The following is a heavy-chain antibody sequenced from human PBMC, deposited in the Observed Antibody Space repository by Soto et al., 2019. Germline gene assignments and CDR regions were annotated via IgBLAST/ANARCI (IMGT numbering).Heavy chain of an antibody. D-gene: IGHD3-3*01. Sequence: GESLKISCAASGFTFSNAWMSWVRQAPGKGLEWVGRIKSKTDGGTTDYAAPVKGRFTISRDDSKNTLYLQMNSLKTEDTAVYYCRGVLRFLEWARDYYMDVWGKGTTVTVSS. CDR2: IKSKTDGGTT. J-gene: IGHJ6*03. V-gene: IGHV3-15*01. CDR1: GFTFSNAW. CDR3: RGVLRFLEWARDYYMDV.